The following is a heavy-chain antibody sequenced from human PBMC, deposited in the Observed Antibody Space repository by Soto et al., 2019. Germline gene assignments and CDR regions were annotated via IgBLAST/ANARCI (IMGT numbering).Heavy chain of an antibody. CDR3: ARGWDTAMVYYYYYGMDV. Sequence: ASVKVSCKASGYTFTSYAMHWVRQAPGQRLEWMGWINAGNGNTKYSQKFQGRVTITRGTSASTAYMELSSLRSEDTAVYYCARGWDTAMVYYYYYGMDVWGQGTTVPVSS. J-gene: IGHJ6*02. CDR2: INAGNGNT. D-gene: IGHD5-18*01. CDR1: GYTFTSYA. V-gene: IGHV1-3*01.